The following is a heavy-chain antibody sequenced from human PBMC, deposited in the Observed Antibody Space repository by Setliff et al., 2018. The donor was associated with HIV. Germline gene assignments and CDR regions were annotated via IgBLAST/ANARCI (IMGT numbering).Heavy chain of an antibody. Sequence: NPSETLSLTCTVSGGSTSSHYWSWIRQPPGKGLEWIGYIHSSGSTKYNPSLKSRVAISVDTSKSQFSLRLNSVTAADTAVYYCARGGVGAALVWFDPWGQGTLVTVSS. J-gene: IGHJ5*02. CDR2: IHSSGST. D-gene: IGHD1-26*01. V-gene: IGHV4-59*11. CDR3: ARGGVGAALVWFDP. CDR1: GGSTSSHY.